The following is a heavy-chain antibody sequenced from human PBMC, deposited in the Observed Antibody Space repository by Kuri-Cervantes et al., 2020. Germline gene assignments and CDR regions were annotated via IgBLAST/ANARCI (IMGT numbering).Heavy chain of an antibody. CDR2: ISYDGSNK. Sequence: LSLTCAASGFTFSSYGMHWVRQAPGKGLEWVAVISYDGSNKYYADSVKGRFTISRDNSKNTLYLQMNSLRAEDTAVYYCATQRRGTTTWGQGTLVTVSS. V-gene: IGHV3-30*03. CDR3: ATQRRGTTT. J-gene: IGHJ4*02. D-gene: IGHD1-1*01. CDR1: GFTFSSYG.